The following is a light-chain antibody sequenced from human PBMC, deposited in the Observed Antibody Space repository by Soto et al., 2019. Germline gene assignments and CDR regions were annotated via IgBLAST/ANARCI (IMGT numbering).Light chain of an antibody. CDR3: QQYNNWPRT. CDR2: GAS. CDR1: QSVSSN. V-gene: IGKV3-15*01. J-gene: IGKJ1*01. Sequence: IVMTQSPATLSVSPVEGATLSCRASQSVSSNLAWYQQKPGQAPRLLIYGASTRATGIPARFSGSGSGTEFTLTISSLQSEDFAVYYCQQYNNWPRTLGQGTKVDIK.